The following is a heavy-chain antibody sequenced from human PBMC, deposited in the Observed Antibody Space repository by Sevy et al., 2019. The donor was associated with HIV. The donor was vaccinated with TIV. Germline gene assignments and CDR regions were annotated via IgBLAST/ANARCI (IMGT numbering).Heavy chain of an antibody. CDR1: GFTFSSYE. J-gene: IGHJ5*02. Sequence: WGYLRLSCEASGFTFSSYEMNWVRQAPGKGLEWVSYIGSSGTTIKYADSVKGRFTISRDNAKNSLYMQMNSLRAEDTAVYYCARVDANYDKGFDPWGQGTLVTVSS. D-gene: IGHD3-22*01. CDR2: IGSSGTTI. CDR3: ARVDANYDKGFDP. V-gene: IGHV3-48*03.